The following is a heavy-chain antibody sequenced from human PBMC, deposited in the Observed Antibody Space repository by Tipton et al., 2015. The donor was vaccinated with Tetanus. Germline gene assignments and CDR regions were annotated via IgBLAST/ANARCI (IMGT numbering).Heavy chain of an antibody. Sequence: TLSLTCSVSGGSISSANYYWSWRRQRPGKGLEWLGYIYYSGSTHYNPSLESRLTVSIDTARNQFSLKLRSVTAADTVVYYCASLLDRGDWGQGTRVTVSS. CDR3: ASLLDRGD. J-gene: IGHJ4*02. V-gene: IGHV4-31*03. CDR2: IYYSGST. D-gene: IGHD2-15*01. CDR1: GGSISSANYY.